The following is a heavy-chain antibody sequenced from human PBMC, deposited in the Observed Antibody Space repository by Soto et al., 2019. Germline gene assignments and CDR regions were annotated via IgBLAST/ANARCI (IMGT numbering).Heavy chain of an antibody. Sequence: PSETLSLTCAVYGGSFSGYYWSWIRQPPGKGLEWIGEINHSGSTNYNPSLKSRVTISVDTSKNQFSLKLSSVTAADTAVYYCARAQRDYDFWSGYYRHFDYWGQGTLVTVSS. V-gene: IGHV4-34*01. CDR1: GGSFSGYY. D-gene: IGHD3-3*01. J-gene: IGHJ4*02. CDR2: INHSGST. CDR3: ARAQRDYDFWSGYYRHFDY.